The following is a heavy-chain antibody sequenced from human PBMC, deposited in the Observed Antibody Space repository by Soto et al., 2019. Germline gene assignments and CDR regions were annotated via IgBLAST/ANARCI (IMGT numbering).Heavy chain of an antibody. V-gene: IGHV3-13*01. CDR1: GFTFSSYD. CDR2: IGTAGDT. Sequence: GGSLRLSCAASGFTFSSYDMHWVRQATGKGLEWVSAIGTAGDTYYPGSVKGRFTISRENAKNSLYLQMNSLRAGDTAVYYCARWNWNYGRGAFDIWGQGTMVTVSS. D-gene: IGHD1-7*01. J-gene: IGHJ3*02. CDR3: ARWNWNYGRGAFDI.